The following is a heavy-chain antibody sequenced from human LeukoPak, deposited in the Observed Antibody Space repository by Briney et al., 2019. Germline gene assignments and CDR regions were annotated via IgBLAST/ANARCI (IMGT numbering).Heavy chain of an antibody. CDR1: GGSISSSSYY. J-gene: IGHJ4*02. Sequence: SETLSLTCTVSGGSISSSSYYWGWIRQPPGKGLEWDGSIYYSGSTYYNPSLNRRVTISVDTSKNQFSLKLSSVTAADTAVYYCAREGEYYYGSGSYRDYWGQGTLVTVSS. CDR3: AREGEYYYGSGSYRDY. V-gene: IGHV4-39*02. CDR2: IYYSGST. D-gene: IGHD3-10*01.